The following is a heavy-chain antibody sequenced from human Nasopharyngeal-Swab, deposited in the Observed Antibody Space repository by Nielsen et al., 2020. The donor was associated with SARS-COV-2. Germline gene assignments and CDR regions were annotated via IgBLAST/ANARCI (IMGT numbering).Heavy chain of an antibody. CDR2: IYYSGST. J-gene: IGHJ6*02. Sequence: SETLSLTCTVSGGSISSYYWSWIRQSPGKGLEWIGYIYYSGSTNYNPSLKSRVTISVDTSKNQFSLKLSSVTAADTAVYYCARAVPRGYSYGWGCWGMDVWGQGTTATVSS. CDR1: GGSISSYY. V-gene: IGHV4-59*13. CDR3: ARAVPRGYSYGWGCWGMDV. D-gene: IGHD5-18*01.